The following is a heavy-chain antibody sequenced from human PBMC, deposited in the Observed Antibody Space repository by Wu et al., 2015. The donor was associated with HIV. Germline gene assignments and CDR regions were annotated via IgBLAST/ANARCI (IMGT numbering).Heavy chain of an antibody. D-gene: IGHD1-14*01. CDR2: ISPYNGDT. J-gene: IGHJ4*02. Sequence: QVHLVQSGPEMKKPGASVKVSCKASGYSFTSYGISWVRQAPGQGLEWMGWISPYNGDTNYAQKFQGRVSMTTDTSATTAYLELRSLGSDDTAIYYCARDRRRLLGTTTRASADFWGQGTLITVSS. V-gene: IGHV1-18*01. CDR3: ARDRRRLLGTTTRASADF. CDR1: GYSFTSYG.